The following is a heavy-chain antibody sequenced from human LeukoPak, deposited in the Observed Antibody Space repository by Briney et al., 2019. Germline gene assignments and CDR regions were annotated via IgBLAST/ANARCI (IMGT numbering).Heavy chain of an antibody. Sequence: SETLSLTCTVSGGSVSSSGYYWSWIRQPPGKGLGWLAYIYYSGSTNYNPSLKSRVTISVDTSKNQFSLKMRSVTAADTAVYYCARDPYGMDVWGKGTTVTVSS. CDR1: GGSVSSSGYY. CDR3: ARDPYGMDV. CDR2: IYYSGST. J-gene: IGHJ6*04. V-gene: IGHV4-61*08.